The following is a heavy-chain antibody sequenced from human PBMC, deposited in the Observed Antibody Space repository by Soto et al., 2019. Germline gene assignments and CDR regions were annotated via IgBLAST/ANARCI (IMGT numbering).Heavy chain of an antibody. CDR1: GYTFTSYG. J-gene: IGHJ4*02. V-gene: IGHV1-18*03. Sequence: QVQLVQSGAEVKKPGASVKVSCKASGYTFTSYGISWVRQAPGQGLEWMGWISAYNGNTNDAQKLQGRVTMTTDTSKSTAYMELRSLRSDDLAVYYCARFDCSGGSCYGSDYWGQGTLVTVSS. CDR2: ISAYNGNT. D-gene: IGHD2-15*01. CDR3: ARFDCSGGSCYGSDY.